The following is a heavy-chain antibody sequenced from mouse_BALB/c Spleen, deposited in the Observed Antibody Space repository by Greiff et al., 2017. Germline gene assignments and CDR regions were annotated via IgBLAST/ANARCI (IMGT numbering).Heavy chain of an antibody. V-gene: IGHV2-9-2*01. Sequence: VQLKESGPGLVAPSQSLSITCTVSGFSLTSYDISWIRQPPGKGLEWLGVIWTGGGTNYNSAFMSRLSISKDNSKSQVFLKMNSLQTDDTAIYYCVREEDYGYTYWGQGTLVTVSA. J-gene: IGHJ3*01. CDR2: IWTGGGT. CDR3: VREEDYGYTY. CDR1: GFSLTSYD. D-gene: IGHD1-2*01.